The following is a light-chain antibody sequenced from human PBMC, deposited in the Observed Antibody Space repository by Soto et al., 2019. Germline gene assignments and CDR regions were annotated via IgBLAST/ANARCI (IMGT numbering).Light chain of an antibody. Sequence: QSVLTQPPSVSAAPGQKVNISCSGSSSNIGNNYVSWYQQLPGTAPKLLIYENNKRPSGIPDRFSGSKSGTSATLGITGLQTGDEADYYCGTWDSSLSAVVLGGGTQLTVL. CDR2: ENN. J-gene: IGLJ2*01. V-gene: IGLV1-51*02. CDR3: GTWDSSLSAVV. CDR1: SSNIGNNY.